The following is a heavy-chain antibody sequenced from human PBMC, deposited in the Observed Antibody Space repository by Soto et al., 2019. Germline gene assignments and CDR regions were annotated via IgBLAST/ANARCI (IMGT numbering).Heavy chain of an antibody. V-gene: IGHV3-23*01. D-gene: IGHD6-13*01. CDR1: GFIFSNYV. Sequence: GGSLRLSCAASGFIFSNYVMTLVRQAPGKGLEWVSTISGSGGSTYYADSVKGRFTISRDNSKNTLYLQMNSLRAEDTAVYYCAKDQGSSWYEIDYWGQGTLVTVSS. CDR3: AKDQGSSWYEIDY. CDR2: ISGSGGST. J-gene: IGHJ4*02.